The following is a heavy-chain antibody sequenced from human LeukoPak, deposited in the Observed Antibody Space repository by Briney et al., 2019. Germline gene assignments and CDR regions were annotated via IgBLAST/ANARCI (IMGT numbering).Heavy chain of an antibody. CDR3: ARDSRPDYYDFWSGYYYAYYYGMDV. CDR2: INPSGGST. Sequence: ASVKVSCKPSGYTFTSYYMHWVRQAPGQGLEWMGIINPSGGSTSYAQKFQGRVTMTRDTSTSTVYMELSSLRAEDTAVYYCARDSRPDYYDFWSGYYYAYYYGMDVWGQGTTVTVSS. J-gene: IGHJ6*02. D-gene: IGHD3-3*01. V-gene: IGHV1-46*01. CDR1: GYTFTSYY.